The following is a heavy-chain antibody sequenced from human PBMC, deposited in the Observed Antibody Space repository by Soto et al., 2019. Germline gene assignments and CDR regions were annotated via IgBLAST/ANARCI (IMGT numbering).Heavy chain of an antibody. Sequence: SETLSLTCAVYGGSFSGYYWSWIRQPPGKGLEWSGEINHSGSTNYNPSLKSRVTISVDTSKNQFSLKLSSVTAADTAVYYCARGNYDILTGYYMEPHYYYYGMDVWGQGTTVTVS. CDR3: ARGNYDILTGYYMEPHYYYYGMDV. CDR1: GGSFSGYY. J-gene: IGHJ6*02. D-gene: IGHD3-9*01. CDR2: INHSGST. V-gene: IGHV4-34*01.